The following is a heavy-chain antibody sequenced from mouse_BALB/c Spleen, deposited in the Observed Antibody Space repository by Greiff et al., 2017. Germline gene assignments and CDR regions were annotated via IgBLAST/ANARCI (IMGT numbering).Heavy chain of an antibody. J-gene: IGHJ1*01. Sequence: QVHVKQSGPGLVAPSQSLSITCTVSGFSLSRYSVHWVRQPPGKGLEWLGMIWGGGSTDYNSALKSRLSISKDNSKSQVFLKMNSLQTDDTAMYYCARNWGEYGNYHWYFDVWGAGTTVTVSS. CDR2: IWGGGST. D-gene: IGHD2-10*02. CDR1: GFSLSRYS. V-gene: IGHV2-6-4*01. CDR3: ARNWGEYGNYHWYFDV.